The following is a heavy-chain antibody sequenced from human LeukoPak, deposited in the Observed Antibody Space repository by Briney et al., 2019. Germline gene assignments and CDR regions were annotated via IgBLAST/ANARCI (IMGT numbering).Heavy chain of an antibody. D-gene: IGHD1-26*01. V-gene: IGHV3-23*01. J-gene: IGHJ3*02. Sequence: GGSLRLSCAASGFTFSSYAMSWVRQAPGKGLEWVSAISGSGGSTYYADSVKGRFTISRDNSNDTLYPQMSSLRAEDTAVYYCAKDRAYSGSPRAFDIWGQGTVVTVSS. CDR1: GFTFSSYA. CDR3: AKDRAYSGSPRAFDI. CDR2: ISGSGGST.